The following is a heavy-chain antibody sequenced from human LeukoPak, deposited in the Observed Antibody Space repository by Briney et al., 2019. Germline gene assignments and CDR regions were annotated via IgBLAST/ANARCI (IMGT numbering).Heavy chain of an antibody. CDR3: ARERRGYSGYDFFDY. D-gene: IGHD5-12*01. J-gene: IGHJ4*02. CDR2: ISSSSSYI. Sequence: GSLRLSCAASGFAFSSYSMNWVRQAPGKGLEWVSSISSSSSYIYYADSVKGRFTISRDNAKNSLYLQMNSLRAEDTAVYYCARERRGYSGYDFFDYWGQGTLVTVSS. CDR1: GFAFSSYS. V-gene: IGHV3-21*01.